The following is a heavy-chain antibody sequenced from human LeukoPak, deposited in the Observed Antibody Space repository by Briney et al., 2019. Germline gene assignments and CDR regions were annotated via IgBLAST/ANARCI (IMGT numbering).Heavy chain of an antibody. D-gene: IGHD3-9*01. CDR2: INPSGGST. J-gene: IGHJ5*02. CDR1: GYTFTSYY. V-gene: IGHV1-46*01. CDR3: ARIDYDILTGSP. Sequence: ASVKVSCTASGYTFTSYYMHWVRQAPGQGLEWMGIINPSGGSTSYAQKFQGRVTMTRDTSTSTVYMELSSLRSEDTAVYYCARIDYDILTGSPWGQGTLVTVSS.